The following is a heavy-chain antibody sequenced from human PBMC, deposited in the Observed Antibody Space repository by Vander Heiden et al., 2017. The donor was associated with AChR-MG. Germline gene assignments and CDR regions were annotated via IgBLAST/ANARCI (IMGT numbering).Heavy chain of an antibody. J-gene: IGHJ6*02. D-gene: IGHD6-13*01. V-gene: IGHV6-1*01. Sequence: QVQLQQSGPGLVKPSQTLSPTCAISGDSVSSNSAARNWIRQSPSRGLEWLGRTYYRSKWYNDYAVSVKSRITINPDTSKNQFSLQLNSVTPEDTAVYYCARDRGIAAASPQRYYYGMDVWGQGTTVTVSS. CDR3: ARDRGIAAASPQRYYYGMDV. CDR1: GDSVSSNSAA. CDR2: TYYRSKWYN.